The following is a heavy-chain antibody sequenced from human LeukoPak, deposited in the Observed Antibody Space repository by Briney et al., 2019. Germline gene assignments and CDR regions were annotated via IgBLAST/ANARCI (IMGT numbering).Heavy chain of an antibody. CDR1: GYTFTGYY. D-gene: IGHD3-10*01. V-gene: IGHV1-2*02. Sequence: ASVTVSCKASGYTFTGYYIHWVRQAPGPGLEWMGWINPNTGATNYAQNFQGRVTMTRDTSNSTAYMELSSLTSDDTAVSYCARPTLQTLGAWGQGTLVTVSS. CDR3: ARPTLQTLGA. CDR2: INPNTGAT. J-gene: IGHJ5*02.